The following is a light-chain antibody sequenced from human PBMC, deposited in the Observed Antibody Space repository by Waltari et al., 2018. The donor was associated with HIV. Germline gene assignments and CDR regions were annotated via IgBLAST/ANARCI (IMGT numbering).Light chain of an antibody. V-gene: IGLV3-21*02. CDR1: NIATYT. CDR2: GNS. Sequence: SYVLTQPPSVSVAPGQTALIICGGDNIATYTVHWYQQRPGQAPVLVISGNSYRPSGIPERFSGSISGNTATLTISRVEVGDEAGYFCQVWDATGDHPGVFGGGTKLTVL. J-gene: IGLJ3*02. CDR3: QVWDATGDHPGV.